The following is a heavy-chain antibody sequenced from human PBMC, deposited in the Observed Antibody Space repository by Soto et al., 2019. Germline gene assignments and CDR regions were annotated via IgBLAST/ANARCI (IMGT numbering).Heavy chain of an antibody. CDR2: IIPILGIA. CDR1: GCTFSSYT. D-gene: IGHD3-3*01. J-gene: IGHJ6*03. CDR3: ARAYYDFLSGNTTGYMVV. V-gene: IGHV1-69*02. Sequence: SVKLSCKASGCTFSSYTISWVRQAPGQGLEWMGRIIPILGIANYAQKFQGRVTITADKSTSTAYMELSSLRSEDTAVYYCARAYYDFLSGNTTGYMVVWGKGTTVTVSS.